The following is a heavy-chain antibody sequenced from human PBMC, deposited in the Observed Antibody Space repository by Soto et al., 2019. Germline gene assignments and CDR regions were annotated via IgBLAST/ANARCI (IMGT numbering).Heavy chain of an antibody. CDR3: ARDGWFGEFLNFDY. J-gene: IGHJ4*02. D-gene: IGHD3-10*01. CDR2: ISSSSSYI. Sequence: GGSLRLSCAASGFTFSSYSMNWVRQAPGKGLEWVSSISSSSSYIYYADSVKGRFTISRDNAKNSLYLQMNSLRAEDTAVYYCARDGWFGEFLNFDYWGQGTLVTVSS. V-gene: IGHV3-21*01. CDR1: GFTFSSYS.